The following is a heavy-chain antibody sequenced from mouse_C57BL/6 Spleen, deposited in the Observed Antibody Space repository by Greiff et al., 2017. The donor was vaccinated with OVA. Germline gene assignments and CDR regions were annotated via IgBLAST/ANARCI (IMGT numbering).Heavy chain of an antibody. D-gene: IGHD1-1*01. J-gene: IGHJ1*03. CDR1: GYTFTAYY. CDR3: ARCYYGSSYNWYFDV. CDR2: IYPGSGNT. Sequence: QVQLQQSGAELVRPGASVKLSCKASGYTFTAYYINWVKQRPGQGLEWIARIYPGSGNTYYTEKFKGKATLTAEQSSSTAYMPLSSLTSEDSAGYVCARCYYGSSYNWYFDVWGTGTTVTVSS. V-gene: IGHV1-76*01.